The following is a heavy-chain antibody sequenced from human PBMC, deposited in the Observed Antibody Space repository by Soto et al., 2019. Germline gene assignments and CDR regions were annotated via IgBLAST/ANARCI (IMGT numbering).Heavy chain of an antibody. CDR1: GYTFTNYG. J-gene: IGHJ4*02. Sequence: ASVKVSCKASGYTFTNYGISWVRQAPGQGLEWMGWINAGNGNTKYSQKFQGRVTITRDTSASTAYMELSSLTSEDAAVYFCARYTSAYNAFDYWGQGTQVTVSS. CDR3: ARYTSAYNAFDY. V-gene: IGHV1-3*01. D-gene: IGHD3-22*01. CDR2: INAGNGNT.